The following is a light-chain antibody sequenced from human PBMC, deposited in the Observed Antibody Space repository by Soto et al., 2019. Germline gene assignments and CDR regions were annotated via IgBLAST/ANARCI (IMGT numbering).Light chain of an antibody. Sequence: EIVLTQSPGTLSLSPGKRATISCRASQTISSNYLAWYRQKPGQAPRLLIYAASNRARGIPDRFGGSGSGTDFTLTGSRLVPEDFAVYYCQEYGGAPWTFGQGTEVEI. J-gene: IGKJ1*01. CDR3: QEYGGAPWT. V-gene: IGKV3-20*01. CDR2: AAS. CDR1: QTISSNY.